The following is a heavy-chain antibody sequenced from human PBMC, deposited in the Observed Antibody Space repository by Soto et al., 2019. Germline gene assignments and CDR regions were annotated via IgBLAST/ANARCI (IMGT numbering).Heavy chain of an antibody. CDR2: ISYDGRNK. CDR1: SFTFSSYA. CDR3: AKNYGPGIAVAGTDWYFDL. Sequence: QVQLVESGGGVVQPGRSLRLSCVASSFTFSSYAIHWVRQAPGKGLQWVAFISYDGRNKDYADSVKGRFTISRDNSRNTLHLQMSSLRAEDTAVYYCAKNYGPGIAVAGTDWYFDLWGRGTLVTVSS. D-gene: IGHD6-19*01. J-gene: IGHJ2*01. V-gene: IGHV3-30*18.